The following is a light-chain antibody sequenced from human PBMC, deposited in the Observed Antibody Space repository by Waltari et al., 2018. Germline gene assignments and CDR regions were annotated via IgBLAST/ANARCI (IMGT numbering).Light chain of an antibody. J-gene: IGKJ1*01. V-gene: IGKV1-39*01. Sequence: DIQMTQFPTSLSASVEDRVTITCRASQTITNYLNWYQQNSGKAPRLLIYGASNLQGWVPSRFRGSGSGTDFTLTISNLQPEDFATYYCQQTYSTPRAFGQGTKVEVK. CDR2: GAS. CDR1: QTITNY. CDR3: QQTYSTPRA.